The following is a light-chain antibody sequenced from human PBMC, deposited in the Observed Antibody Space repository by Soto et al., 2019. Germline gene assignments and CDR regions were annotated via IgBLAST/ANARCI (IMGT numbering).Light chain of an antibody. CDR3: XQYYTTRALT. J-gene: IGKJ4*01. Sequence: DIVMTQSPDSLAVSLGERATINCKSSQSVLYSSNNNNYLAWYQQKPGQPPKLLIYWASTRESGVPDRFSGSGSXTDFTLTISSLQAEDVAXXXXXQYYTTRALTFGGGTKVEIK. CDR2: WAS. CDR1: QSVLYSSNNNNY. V-gene: IGKV4-1*01.